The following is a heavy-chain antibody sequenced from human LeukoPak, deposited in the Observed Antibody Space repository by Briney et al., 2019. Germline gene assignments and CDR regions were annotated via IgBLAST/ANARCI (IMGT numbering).Heavy chain of an antibody. CDR3: ARSSGDYVHAFDI. J-gene: IGHJ3*02. CDR1: GSTFSSYA. V-gene: IGHV1-69*13. CDR2: IIPIFGTA. Sequence: SVKVSCKASGSTFSSYAISWVRQAPGQGLEWMGGIIPIFGTANYAQKFQGRVTITADESTSTAYMELSSLRSEDTAVYYCARSSGDYVHAFDIWGQGTMVTVSS. D-gene: IGHD4-17*01.